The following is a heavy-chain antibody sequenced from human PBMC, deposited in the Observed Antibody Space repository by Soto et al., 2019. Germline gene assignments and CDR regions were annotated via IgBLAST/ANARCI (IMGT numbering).Heavy chain of an antibody. CDR1: GFKFNDYA. CDR3: AKDQENSIRGGYYFDY. CDR2: ITWNSGVR. D-gene: IGHD6-13*01. Sequence: EVQLVESGGGFVQPGRSLRLSCTAYGFKFNDYAMHWVRQTPGKGLEWVSVITWNSGVRDYADSVKGRFTISRDSAKNSLHLQMNSLRTEDTALYYCAKDQENSIRGGYYFDYWGQGTLVTVSS. V-gene: IGHV3-9*01. J-gene: IGHJ4*02.